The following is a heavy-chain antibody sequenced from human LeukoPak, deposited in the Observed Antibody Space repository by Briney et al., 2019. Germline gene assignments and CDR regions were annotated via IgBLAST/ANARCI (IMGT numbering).Heavy chain of an antibody. CDR3: ASPLGYSSGGPGNYYFDY. CDR2: IIPILGIA. Sequence: ASVKVSCKASGGTFSSYAISWVRQAPGQGLEWMGRIIPILGIANYAQKFQGGVTITADKSTSTAYMELSSLRSEDTAVYYCASPLGYSSGGPGNYYFDYWGQGTLVTVSS. V-gene: IGHV1-69*04. D-gene: IGHD6-19*01. CDR1: GGTFSSYA. J-gene: IGHJ4*02.